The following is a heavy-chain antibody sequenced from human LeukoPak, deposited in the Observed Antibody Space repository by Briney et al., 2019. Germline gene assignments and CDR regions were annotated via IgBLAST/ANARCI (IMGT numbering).Heavy chain of an antibody. Sequence: PGGSLRLSCAASGFTFSSYTMYWVRQAPGKGLEWVSGISSSGSNTYYADSVKGRFIISRDNARNSVFLQMNSLRAEDTAVYYCARDAYSSSRNDYWGQGTLVTVSS. J-gene: IGHJ4*02. D-gene: IGHD6-13*01. CDR3: ARDAYSSSRNDY. CDR2: ISSSGSNT. V-gene: IGHV3-21*01. CDR1: GFTFSSYT.